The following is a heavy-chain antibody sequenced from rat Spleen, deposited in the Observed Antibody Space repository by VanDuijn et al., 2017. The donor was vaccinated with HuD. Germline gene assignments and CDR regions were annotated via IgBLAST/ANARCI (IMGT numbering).Heavy chain of an antibody. D-gene: IGHD1-2*01. CDR2: ISYDGNSI. CDR3: ARADISAISTDGI. Sequence: EVQLVESGGGLVQPGRSLRLSCAASGFNFSNYGMAWVRQAPTKGLEWVASISYDGNSIYYRDSVQGRFTLSRDNAKSTLYLQMGSLRSEDTATYYCARADISAISTDGIWGQGVMVTVSS. V-gene: IGHV5-29*01. CDR1: GFNFSNYG. J-gene: IGHJ2*01.